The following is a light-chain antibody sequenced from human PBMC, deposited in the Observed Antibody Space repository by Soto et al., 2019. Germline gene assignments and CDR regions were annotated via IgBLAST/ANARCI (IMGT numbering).Light chain of an antibody. CDR2: GAS. V-gene: IGKV3-15*01. CDR3: QQYKSWHPIT. J-gene: IGKJ5*01. CDR1: QSVSSS. Sequence: EIVLTQSPGTLSLSPGERATLSCRASQSVSSSLAWYQQKPRQATRLIIYGASTRANGTPARFSGSASGTEFTLTLRSLQSEDFAFYYCQQYKSWHPITFGQGTRLEIK.